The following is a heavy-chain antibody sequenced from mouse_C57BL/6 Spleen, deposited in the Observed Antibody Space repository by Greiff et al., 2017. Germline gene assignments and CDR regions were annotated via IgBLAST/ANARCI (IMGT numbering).Heavy chain of an antibody. J-gene: IGHJ2*01. CDR1: GYTFTSYW. Sequence: QVQLQQPGTELVKPGASVKLSCKASGYTFTSYWMHWVKQRPGQGLEWIGNINPSNGGTNYNAKFKSKATLTVDKSSSTAYMQLSSLTSEDSAVDYCAREGGLTYFDYWGQGTTLTVSS. V-gene: IGHV1-53*01. CDR2: INPSNGGT. D-gene: IGHD4-1*01. CDR3: AREGGLTYFDY.